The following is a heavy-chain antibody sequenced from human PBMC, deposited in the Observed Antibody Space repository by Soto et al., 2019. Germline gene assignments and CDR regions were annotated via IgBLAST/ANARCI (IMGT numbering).Heavy chain of an antibody. J-gene: IGHJ6*02. CDR3: ARVLGTTVTTLPYYYYYGMDV. Sequence: ASVKVSCKASGYTFTSYYMHWVRQAPGQGLEWMGIINPSGGSTSYAQKFQGRVTMTRDTSTSTVYMELSSLRSEDTAVYYCARVLGTTVTTLPYYYYYGMDVWGQGTTVTVSS. CDR2: INPSGGST. CDR1: GYTFTSYY. D-gene: IGHD4-17*01. V-gene: IGHV1-46*01.